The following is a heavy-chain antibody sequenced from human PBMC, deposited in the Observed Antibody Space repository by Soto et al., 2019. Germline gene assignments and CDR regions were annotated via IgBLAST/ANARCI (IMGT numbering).Heavy chain of an antibody. Sequence: EVQLVESGGDLVQPGGALGLSRGTLGFSFSSFWIDLVRQAPGKRLEYVAIIRQDGSEKKYVDSVMGRFTISRDNAKTSSYLQMNSLRDEDTAVYYCMTTTRDRPFDYWGQGTLVTVSS. D-gene: IGHD1-1*01. CDR3: MTTTRDRPFDY. J-gene: IGHJ4*02. CDR1: GFSFSSFW. V-gene: IGHV3-7*03. CDR2: IRQDGSEK.